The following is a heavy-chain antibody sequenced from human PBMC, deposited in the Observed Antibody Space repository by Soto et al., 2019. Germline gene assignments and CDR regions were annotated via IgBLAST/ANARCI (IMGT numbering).Heavy chain of an antibody. CDR1: GYSISSGYY. Sequence: SETLSLTCAASGYSISSGYYWGCIRQPPGKGLEWVGSIHYTGYTYYNPSLKSRATMSVDTSNNQFSLRLGSVTAADTAVYYCTRLPESLEFVDFWGQGTLVTVSS. D-gene: IGHD1-1*01. J-gene: IGHJ4*02. CDR2: IHYTGYT. V-gene: IGHV4-38-2*01. CDR3: TRLPESLEFVDF.